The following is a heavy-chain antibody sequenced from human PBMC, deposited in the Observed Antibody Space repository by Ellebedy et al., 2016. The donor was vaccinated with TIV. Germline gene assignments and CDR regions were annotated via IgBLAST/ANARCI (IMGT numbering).Heavy chain of an antibody. CDR3: ASDQDQWDFDY. V-gene: IGHV1-2*02. Sequence: ASVKVSCKASGYTFTSYGISWVRQAPGQGLEWMGWINPNSGGTNYAEKFQGRVTMTRDTSISTAYMELSRLRVDDTAVYYCASDQDQWDFDYWGQGTLVTVSS. J-gene: IGHJ4*02. CDR1: GYTFTSYG. CDR2: INPNSGGT. D-gene: IGHD1-26*01.